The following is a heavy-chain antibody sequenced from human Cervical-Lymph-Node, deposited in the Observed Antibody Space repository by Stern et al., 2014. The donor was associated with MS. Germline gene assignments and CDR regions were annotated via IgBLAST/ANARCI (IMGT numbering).Heavy chain of an antibody. V-gene: IGHV1-24*01. Sequence: QVQLVQSGAEVKKPGASVKVSCNVSGYFLSKISMHWVRQAPGKGLEWMGGFDPAEGETIYEENFQGRVTMTEDISTDTAYMELSNLRSEDTAVYYCTTGVLYGMDVWGQGTTVTVSS. CDR3: TTGVLYGMDV. D-gene: IGHD3-16*01. CDR1: GYFLSKIS. J-gene: IGHJ6*02. CDR2: FDPAEGET.